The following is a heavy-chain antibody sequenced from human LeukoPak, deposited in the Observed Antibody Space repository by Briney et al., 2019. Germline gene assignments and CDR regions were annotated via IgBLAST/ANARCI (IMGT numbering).Heavy chain of an antibody. CDR3: ARDPVVGATTGFLDY. CDR2: IIPILGIA. J-gene: IGHJ4*02. D-gene: IGHD1-26*01. CDR1: GGTFSSYA. V-gene: IGHV1-69*04. Sequence: GASVKVSCKASGGTFSSYAISWVRQAPGQGLEWMGRIIPILGIAIYAQKFQGRVTITADKSTSTAYMELSSLRSEDTAVYYCARDPVVGATTGFLDYWGQGTLVTVSS.